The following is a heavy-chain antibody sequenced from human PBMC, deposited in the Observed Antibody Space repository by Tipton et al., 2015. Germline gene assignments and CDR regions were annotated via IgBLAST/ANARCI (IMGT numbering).Heavy chain of an antibody. D-gene: IGHD3-9*01. J-gene: IGHJ4*02. CDR1: GGSVSSGTSYH. Sequence: TLSLTCTVSGGSVSSGTSYHWSWIRQPPGKGLEWIGNINYSDGSNYTPSLKGRVTISVDTSKNQFSLKLTSVTAADTAVYYCACQDYDSLTRDYQTVDYWGQGTLVTVSS. V-gene: IGHV4-61*01. CDR2: INYSDGS. CDR3: ACQDYDSLTRDYQTVDY.